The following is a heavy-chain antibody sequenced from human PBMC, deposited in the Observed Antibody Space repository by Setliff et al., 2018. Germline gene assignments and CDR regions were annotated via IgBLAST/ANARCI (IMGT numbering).Heavy chain of an antibody. Sequence: NPSETLSLTCTVSGDSISSGSYYWTWIRQPAGKGLEWIGHFHTGGSTNYNRSLRSRVSISVDTSKNQFSLKLSPVTAADTATYYCARAGPTVTFFRVLVISWWDPWGQGSLVTVSS. CDR3: ARAGPTVTFFRVLVISWWDP. D-gene: IGHD3-3*01. CDR2: FHTGGST. CDR1: GDSISSGSYY. J-gene: IGHJ5*02. V-gene: IGHV4-61*09.